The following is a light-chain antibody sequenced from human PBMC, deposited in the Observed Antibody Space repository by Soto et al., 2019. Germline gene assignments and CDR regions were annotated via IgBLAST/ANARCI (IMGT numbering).Light chain of an antibody. CDR1: QSVRNW. CDR2: DSS. J-gene: IGKJ1*01. CDR3: QQYDGYSPQT. V-gene: IGKV1-5*01. Sequence: DNQMTQSPSTLFASVGDRVTVTCRASQSVRNWLAWYQQKPGRAPQLLIYDSSTLEPGVPSRFRGSGSGTEFTLTINGLQPDDFATYYCQQYDGYSPQTFGQGTMVDI.